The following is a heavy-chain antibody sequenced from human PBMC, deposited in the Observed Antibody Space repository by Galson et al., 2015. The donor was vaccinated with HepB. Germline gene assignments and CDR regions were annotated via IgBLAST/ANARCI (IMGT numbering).Heavy chain of an antibody. CDR2: INAGNGNT. Sequence: SVKVSCKASGYTFTSYAMHWVRQAPGQRLEWMGWINAGNGNTKYSQKFQGRVTITRDTSASTAYMELSSLRSEDTAVYYCARVPRDIVGATVFDYWGQGTLVTVSS. V-gene: IGHV1-3*01. CDR1: GYTFTSYA. D-gene: IGHD1-26*01. J-gene: IGHJ4*02. CDR3: ARVPRDIVGATVFDY.